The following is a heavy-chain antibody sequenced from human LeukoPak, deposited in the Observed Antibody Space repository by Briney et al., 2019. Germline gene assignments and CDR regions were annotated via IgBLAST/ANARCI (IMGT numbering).Heavy chain of an antibody. D-gene: IGHD1-26*01. J-gene: IGHJ4*02. Sequence: GGSLRLSCAASGLTLGGYWMSWVRQAPGKGLEWVANIKPDGSEENYVDSVKGRFTISRDNAKNSLSLQMNSLRADDTAVYYCVRDRGRASTDYWGQGTLVTVSS. CDR3: VRDRGRASTDY. V-gene: IGHV3-7*01. CDR1: GLTLGGYW. CDR2: IKPDGSEE.